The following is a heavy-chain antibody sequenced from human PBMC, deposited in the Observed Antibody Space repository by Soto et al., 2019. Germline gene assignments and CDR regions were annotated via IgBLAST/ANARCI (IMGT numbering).Heavy chain of an antibody. CDR3: TRGYSGIDIYAFDI. J-gene: IGHJ3*02. CDR1: GSTLSGHY. D-gene: IGHD1-26*01. CDR2: SGNKANSDTT. Sequence: PGGSLRLSCAASGSTLSGHYVDWVRQAPGKGLEWVGRSGNKANSDTTEYGSSVKGRFTISRDDSKNSMYLQMNSLKTEDTAVYYCTRGYSGIDIYAFDIWGQGTLVTVSS. V-gene: IGHV3-72*01.